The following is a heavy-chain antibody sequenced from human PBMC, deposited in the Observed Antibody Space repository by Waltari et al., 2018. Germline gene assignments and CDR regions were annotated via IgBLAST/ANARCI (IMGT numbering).Heavy chain of an antibody. CDR2: LRNTGGT. CDR1: GDFLSDAH. V-gene: IGHV4-59*08. CDR3: ARLPTKYYDSTGWGFFDQ. Sequence: HVQLQESGPGLVKPSETLSLTCTVSGDFLSDAHWTWIRQAPGKGLAWIAYLRNTGGTKCTPSLQSRVTISADTSKKQFSLRLTSVTAADTAVYYCARLPTKYYDSTGWGFFDQWGQGILVTVSP. J-gene: IGHJ4*02. D-gene: IGHD3-22*01.